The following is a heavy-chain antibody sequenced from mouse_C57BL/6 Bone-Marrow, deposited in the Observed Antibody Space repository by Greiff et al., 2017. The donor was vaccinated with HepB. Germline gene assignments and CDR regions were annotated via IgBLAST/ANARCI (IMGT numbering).Heavy chain of an antibody. CDR3: ARSAIYDGYYGFAY. D-gene: IGHD2-3*01. V-gene: IGHV1-82*01. CDR2: IYPGDGDT. Sequence: LVESGPELVKPGASVKISCKASGYAFSSSWMNWVKQRPVKGLEWIGRIYPGDGDTNYNGKFKGKATLTADKSSSTAYMQLSSLTSEDSAVYFCARSAIYDGYYGFAYWGQGTLVTVSA. CDR1: GYAFSSSW. J-gene: IGHJ3*01.